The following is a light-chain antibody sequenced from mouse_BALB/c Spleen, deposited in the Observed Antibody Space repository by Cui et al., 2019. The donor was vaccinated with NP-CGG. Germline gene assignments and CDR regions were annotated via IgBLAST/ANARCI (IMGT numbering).Light chain of an antibody. J-gene: IGLJ1*01. V-gene: IGLV1*01. CDR3: ALWYSNHWV. CDR1: TGAVTTSNY. CDR2: GTN. Sequence: QTVVTQDSTLTTSPGETVTFTCRSNTGAVTTSNYANWVQEKPDHLFTGLIGGTNNRAPGVPARFSGSLIGDKAALTITGAQTEDEAIYFCALWYSNHWVFGGGTKVTVL.